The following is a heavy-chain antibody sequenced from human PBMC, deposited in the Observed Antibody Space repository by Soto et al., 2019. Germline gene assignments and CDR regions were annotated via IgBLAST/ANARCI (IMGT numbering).Heavy chain of an antibody. Sequence: SETLSLTCTISGGSISGYYWSWIRQPPGKGLEWIGYISYSGVTNYNPSLKSRVTISVDTSKKQFSLKVSSVTAVDTALYYCARDQSKSGSAGYYYYMDFWGNGTTGTVAS. J-gene: IGHJ6*03. D-gene: IGHD3-3*01. CDR2: ISYSGVT. CDR3: ARDQSKSGSAGYYYYMDF. V-gene: IGHV4-59*01. CDR1: GGSISGYY.